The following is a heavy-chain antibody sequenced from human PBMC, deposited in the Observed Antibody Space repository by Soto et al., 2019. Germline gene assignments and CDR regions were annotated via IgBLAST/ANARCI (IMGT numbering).Heavy chain of an antibody. CDR2: IWYDGNNK. V-gene: IGHV3-33*01. Sequence: LRLSCAASGFTFSSYGMHWVRQAPGKGLEWVAVIWYDGNNKYYADSVKGRFTISRDNSNNTLYVQMTSLRAEDTAVYYCARGLHSLFDYWGQGTLVTVSS. CDR1: GFTFSSYG. CDR3: ARGLHSLFDY. J-gene: IGHJ4*02. D-gene: IGHD2-21*01.